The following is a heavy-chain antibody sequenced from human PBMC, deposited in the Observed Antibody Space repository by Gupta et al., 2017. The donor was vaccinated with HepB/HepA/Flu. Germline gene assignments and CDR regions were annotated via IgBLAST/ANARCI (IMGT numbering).Heavy chain of an antibody. CDR2: IYWDDDK. Sequence: QITLKESGPTLVTPTQPLTLTCTFSGFSLITSVVSVGWIRQPPGKALEWLALIYWDDDKRDSPSLKRKVKITKETSKNQVVLTMTNVDPVDTATYYCAHSPKTAYDYGGQGTMVTVSS. CDR3: AHSPKTAYDY. V-gene: IGHV2-5*02. D-gene: IGHD5-18*01. CDR1: GFSLITSVVS. J-gene: IGHJ4*02.